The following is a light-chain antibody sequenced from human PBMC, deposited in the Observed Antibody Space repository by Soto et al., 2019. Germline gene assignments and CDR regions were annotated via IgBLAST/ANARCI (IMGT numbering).Light chain of an antibody. CDR1: ESVRSN. CDR3: QQYHYWPLT. V-gene: IGKV3-15*01. CDR2: GAS. Sequence: EIVMTQSPAALSVSPGETATLSCRASESVRSNIAWYQQKPGQAPRLLIYGASARATDIPARFSGTASATEFTLTISSLQSEDFEVYYCQQYHYWPLTFGGGTKVEIK. J-gene: IGKJ4*01.